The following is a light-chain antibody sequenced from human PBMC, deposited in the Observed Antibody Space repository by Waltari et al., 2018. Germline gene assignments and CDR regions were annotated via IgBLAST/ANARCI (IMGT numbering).Light chain of an antibody. J-gene: IGLJ2*01. CDR2: EAS. CDR3: QSYDKDNPVV. CDR1: SGSIASNY. Sequence: NFMLTQPHSVSESPGKTVTISCTRSSGSIASNYVQWYQQRPGSSPPTVFCEASHRPSGVPDLFSGSIDSSSNSASLTISGLKPEDEADYYCQSYDKDNPVVFGGGTRLTVL. V-gene: IGLV6-57*01.